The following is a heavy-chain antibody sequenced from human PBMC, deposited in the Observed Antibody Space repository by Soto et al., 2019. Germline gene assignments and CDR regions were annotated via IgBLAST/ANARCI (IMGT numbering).Heavy chain of an antibody. D-gene: IGHD2-15*01. CDR1: GFTFTSSA. J-gene: IGHJ4*02. CDR3: AKDSPGLPFDY. CDR2: IVVGSGNT. V-gene: IGHV1-58*01. Sequence: ASVKVSCKASGFTFTSSAVQWVRQARGQRLEWIGWIVVGSGNTNYAQKFQERVTITRDMSTSTAYMELNSLRVEGTAVYYCAKDSPGLPFDYWGQGTLVTVSS.